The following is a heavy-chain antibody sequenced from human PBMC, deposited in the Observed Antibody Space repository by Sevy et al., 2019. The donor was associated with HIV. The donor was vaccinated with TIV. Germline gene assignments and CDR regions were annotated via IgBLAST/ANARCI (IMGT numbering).Heavy chain of an antibody. CDR1: GYTFTSQY. CDR2: INPSGGST. V-gene: IGHV1-46*01. J-gene: IGHJ4*02. D-gene: IGHD3-9*01. CDR3: ARDSDNYDILTGYYPFDY. Sequence: ASVKVSCKACGYTFTSQYMHWVRQAPGQGLEWMGIINPSGGSTSYAQKFQDRVTMTRDTSTSTVYMELSSLRSEDTAVYYCARDSDNYDILTGYYPFDYWGQGTLVTVSS.